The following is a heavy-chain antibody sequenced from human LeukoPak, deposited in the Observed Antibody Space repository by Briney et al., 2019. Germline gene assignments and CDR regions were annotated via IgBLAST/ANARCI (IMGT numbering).Heavy chain of an antibody. D-gene: IGHD3-10*01. CDR2: IYYSGST. Sequence: SETLSLTCAVYGGSFSGYYWSWIRQPPGKGLEWIGYIYYSGSTNYNPSLKSRVTISVDTSKNQFSLKLSSVTAADTAVYYCASFGFGERNFDYWGQGTLVTVSS. CDR3: ASFGFGERNFDY. J-gene: IGHJ4*02. V-gene: IGHV4-59*01. CDR1: GGSFSGYY.